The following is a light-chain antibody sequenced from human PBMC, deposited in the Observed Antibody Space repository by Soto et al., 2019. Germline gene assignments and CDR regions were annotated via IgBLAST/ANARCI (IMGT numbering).Light chain of an antibody. V-gene: IGLV1-51*01. CDR1: GSKIGTNY. CDR3: ETWDDSLPGAV. J-gene: IGLJ2*01. Sequence: QSVLPRPPSGLAALGRRVTLSRSGAGSKIGTNYVSWNQQLPGTVPTLLIYDNNKRPSGIPDRFSASKSGTSATLDITGLQIGDEADYYCETWDDSLPGAVFGGGTKLTVL. CDR2: DNN.